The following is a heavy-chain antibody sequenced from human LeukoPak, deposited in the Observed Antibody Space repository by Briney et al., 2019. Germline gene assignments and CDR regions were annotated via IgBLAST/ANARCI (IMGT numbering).Heavy chain of an antibody. D-gene: IGHD6-6*01. CDR3: AKFSSSSRGYYFDY. Sequence: GGSLRLSCAASGSTFSSYAMSWVRQAPGKGLEWVSAISGSGGSTYYADSVKGRFTISRDNSKNTLYLQMNSLRAEDTAVYYCAKFSSSSRGYYFDYWGQGTLVTVSS. J-gene: IGHJ4*02. CDR1: GSTFSSYA. CDR2: ISGSGGST. V-gene: IGHV3-23*01.